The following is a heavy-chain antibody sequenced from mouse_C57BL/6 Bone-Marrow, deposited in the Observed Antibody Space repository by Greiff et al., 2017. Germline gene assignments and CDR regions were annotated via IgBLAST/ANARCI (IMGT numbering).Heavy chain of an antibody. D-gene: IGHD2-3*01. CDR1: GYTFTSYY. Sequence: VKLVESGAELVKPGASVKLSCKASGYTFTSYYMYWVKQRPGQGLEWIGEINPSNGGTNFNEKFKSKATLTVDKSSSTAYMQLSSLTSEDSAVYYYTRWTYDGYFGYWGQGTTLTVSS. J-gene: IGHJ2*01. CDR2: INPSNGGT. V-gene: IGHV1S81*02. CDR3: TRWTYDGYFGY.